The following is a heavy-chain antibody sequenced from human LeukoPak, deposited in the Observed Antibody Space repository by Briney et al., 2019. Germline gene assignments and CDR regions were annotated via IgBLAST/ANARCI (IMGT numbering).Heavy chain of an antibody. V-gene: IGHV4-4*07. J-gene: IGHJ4*02. D-gene: IGHD3-10*01. CDR2: IYTSGST. CDR3: ARRYYGSGRRPDD. CDR1: GGSISGNYY. Sequence: SETLSLTCTVSGGSISGNYYWSWTRQPAGKGLEWIGRIYTSGSTNYNPSLKSRVTMSVDTSKNQFSLKLSSVTAADTAVYYCARRYYGSGRRPDDWGQGTLVTVSS.